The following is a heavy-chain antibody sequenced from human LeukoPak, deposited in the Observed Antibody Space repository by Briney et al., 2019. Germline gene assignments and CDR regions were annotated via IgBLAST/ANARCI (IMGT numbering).Heavy chain of an antibody. D-gene: IGHD1-26*01. Sequence: GGALRLSCAASGFTFSSYGMHWVRQAPGKGLEGVACIRYDGSNKYYADSMKGRFTISRDNSKNTLFLQMNGLRVEDTAVYYCPRGSEWDLLGSCDYWGQGTLVTVSS. V-gene: IGHV3-30*02. CDR2: IRYDGSNK. CDR1: GFTFSSYG. CDR3: PRGSEWDLLGSCDY. J-gene: IGHJ4*02.